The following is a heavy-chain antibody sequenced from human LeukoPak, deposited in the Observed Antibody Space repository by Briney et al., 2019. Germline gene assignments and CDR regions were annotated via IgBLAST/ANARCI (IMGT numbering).Heavy chain of an antibody. D-gene: IGHD6-13*01. CDR1: GGSISSSNW. Sequence: NPSETLSLTCAVSGGSISSSNWWSWVRQPPGKGLEWIGEIYHSGSTNYNPSLKSRVTISVDKSKNQFSLKLGSVTAADTAVYYCARGLAAAGTHFDYWGQGTLVTVSS. V-gene: IGHV4-4*02. CDR2: IYHSGST. CDR3: ARGLAAAGTHFDY. J-gene: IGHJ4*02.